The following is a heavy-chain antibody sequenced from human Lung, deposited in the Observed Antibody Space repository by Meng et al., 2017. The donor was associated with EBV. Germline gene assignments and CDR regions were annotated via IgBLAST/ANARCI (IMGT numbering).Heavy chain of an antibody. CDR2: IYDSGST. CDR3: ARVAAAGNEWFDP. CDR1: GRSIRFGHYY. D-gene: IGHD6-13*01. V-gene: IGHV4-30-4*08. Sequence: VQLPESGPGLVKPSQTLSLTCTVAGRSIRFGHYYWSWIRQPPGKGLEWIGYIYDSGSTSYNPSLKSRVTISVDKSKNQFSLKLSSVTAADTAVYYCARVAAAGNEWFDPWGQGTLVTVSS. J-gene: IGHJ5*02.